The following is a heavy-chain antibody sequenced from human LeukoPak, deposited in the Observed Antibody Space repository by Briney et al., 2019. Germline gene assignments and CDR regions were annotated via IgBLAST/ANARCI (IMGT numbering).Heavy chain of an antibody. D-gene: IGHD6-19*01. CDR2: FDPEDGET. Sequence: VASVKVSCKVSGYTLTELSMHWVRQAPGKGLEWMGGFDPEDGETIYAQKFQGRVTMTEDTSTDTAYMELSSLRSEDTAVYYCATDIAVAGYFDYWGQGTLVTVSS. V-gene: IGHV1-24*01. CDR3: ATDIAVAGYFDY. J-gene: IGHJ4*02. CDR1: GYTLTELS.